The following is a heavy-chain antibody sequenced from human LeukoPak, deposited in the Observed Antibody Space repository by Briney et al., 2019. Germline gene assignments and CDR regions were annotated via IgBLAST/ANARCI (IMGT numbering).Heavy chain of an antibody. CDR2: VSNDGTNR. CDR3: AKASWEGVTTTYFDY. D-gene: IGHD3-10*01. CDR1: GFSFSDYA. V-gene: IGHV3-30-3*01. J-gene: IGHJ4*02. Sequence: GGSLRLSCAASGFSFSDYAIHWVRQAPGKGLEWVAGVSNDGTNRLYADSVKGRFTISRDNSKNTLYLQMNSLRGDDTAIYYCAKASWEGVTTTYFDYRGQGTLVPVSS.